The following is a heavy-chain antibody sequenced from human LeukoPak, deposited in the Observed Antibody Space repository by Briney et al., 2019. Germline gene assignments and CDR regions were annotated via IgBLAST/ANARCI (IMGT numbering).Heavy chain of an antibody. CDR2: INHSGST. CDR1: GGSISSYY. D-gene: IGHD3-22*01. Sequence: SETLSLTCTVSGGSISSYYWSWIRQPPGKGLEWIGEINHSGSTNYNPSLKSRVTISVDTSKNQFSLKLSSVTAADTAVYYCARGFDYYDTRYNAFDIWGQGTMVTVSS. V-gene: IGHV4-34*01. J-gene: IGHJ3*02. CDR3: ARGFDYYDTRYNAFDI.